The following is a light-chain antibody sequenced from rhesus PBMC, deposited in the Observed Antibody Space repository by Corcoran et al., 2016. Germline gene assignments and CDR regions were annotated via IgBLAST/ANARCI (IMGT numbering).Light chain of an antibody. J-gene: IGKJ2*01. V-gene: IGKV1-28*02. Sequence: DIQMTQSPSSLSASVGDTVTITCRASQVISSYLNWFQQKPGKAPKLLIYYTNSLASGVPSRFSGSGSGTEFTLTISSLQPEDFATYYCQHIYGTPYSFGQGTKVEIK. CDR2: YTN. CDR1: QVISSY. CDR3: QHIYGTPYS.